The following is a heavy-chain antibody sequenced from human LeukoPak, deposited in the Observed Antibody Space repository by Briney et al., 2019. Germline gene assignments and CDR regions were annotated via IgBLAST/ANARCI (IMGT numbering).Heavy chain of an antibody. V-gene: IGHV1-18*01. CDR1: GYTFTSYG. J-gene: IGHJ4*02. CDR3: ARTWYNSSGYYHYFDY. Sequence: ASVKVSCKASGYTFTSYGISWVRQAPGQGLEWMGWISAYNGNTNYAQDLQGRVTMTTDTSTTTAYMQLRSLRSDDTAIYYCARTWYNSSGYYHYFDYWGQGTLVTVSS. CDR2: ISAYNGNT. D-gene: IGHD3-22*01.